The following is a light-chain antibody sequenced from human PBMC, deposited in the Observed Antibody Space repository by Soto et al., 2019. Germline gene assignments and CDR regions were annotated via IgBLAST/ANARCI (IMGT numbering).Light chain of an antibody. Sequence: DIQMTQSPSTLSASVGDRVSITCRASQAISDWLAWYQQKPGQVPELLIFDVSTLESGVPSRFSGNRSGTEFTLTISSLQPDDFATYFCQQYHTYATFGQGTKV. J-gene: IGKJ1*01. CDR3: QQYHTYAT. CDR2: DVS. CDR1: QAISDW. V-gene: IGKV1-5*01.